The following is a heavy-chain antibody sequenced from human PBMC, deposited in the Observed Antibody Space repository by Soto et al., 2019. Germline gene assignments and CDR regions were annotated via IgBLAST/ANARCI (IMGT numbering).Heavy chain of an antibody. CDR1: GGTFSSYA. CDR3: ARQQWLYYYYGMDV. J-gene: IGHJ6*02. D-gene: IGHD6-19*01. V-gene: IGHV1-69*04. CDR2: IIPNHGKT. Sequence: SVKVSCKASGGTFSSYAIGWVRQAPGQGLEWMGRIIPNHGKTNYAQKFQGRVTMTTDKSTSTAYMELRSLRSDDTAVYYCARQQWLYYYYGMDVWGQGTTVTVSS.